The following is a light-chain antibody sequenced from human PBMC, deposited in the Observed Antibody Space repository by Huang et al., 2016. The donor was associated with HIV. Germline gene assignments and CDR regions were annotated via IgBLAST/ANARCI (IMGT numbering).Light chain of an antibody. CDR3: QQRNNWPPWT. CDR2: DAS. J-gene: IGKJ1*01. V-gene: IGKV3-11*01. Sequence: EIVFTQSPATLSLSPGEGATLSCRASQSIGSYLAGYQQRPGQAPRILIYDASIRATGIPARLSGRGSGTDFTLTISSREPEDFAVYYCQQRNNWPPWTFGQGTKVELK. CDR1: QSIGSY.